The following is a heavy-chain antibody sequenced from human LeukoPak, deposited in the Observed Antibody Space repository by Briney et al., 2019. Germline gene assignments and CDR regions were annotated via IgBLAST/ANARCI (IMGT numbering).Heavy chain of an antibody. CDR2: MYYSGST. CDR1: GGSIASPNHY. D-gene: IGHD6-13*01. Sequence: PSETLSLTCTVSGGSIASPNHYWGWLRQPPGKGLEWIGSMYYSGSTYYNPSLKSRVTISVDTSKNQFSLKLSSVTAADTAVYYCASQARIAAVLNYFDPWGQGTLVTVSS. CDR3: ASQARIAAVLNYFDP. V-gene: IGHV4-39*07. J-gene: IGHJ5*02.